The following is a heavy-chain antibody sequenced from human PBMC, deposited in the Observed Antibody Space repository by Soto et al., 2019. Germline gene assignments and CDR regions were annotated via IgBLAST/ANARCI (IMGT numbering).Heavy chain of an antibody. CDR3: AKRQYYDSSGFDY. CDR2: ISGSGGST. J-gene: IGHJ4*02. D-gene: IGHD3-22*01. V-gene: IGHV3-23*01. CDR1: GFTFSSYA. Sequence: GGSLRRSCAASGFTFSSYAMSWVRQAPGKGLEWVSAISGSGGSTYYADSVKGRFTISRDNSKNTLYLQMNSLRAEDTAVYYCAKRQYYDSSGFDYWGQGTMGTVSS.